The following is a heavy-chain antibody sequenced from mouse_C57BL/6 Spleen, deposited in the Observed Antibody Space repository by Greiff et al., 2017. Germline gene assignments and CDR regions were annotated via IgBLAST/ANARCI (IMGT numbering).Heavy chain of an antibody. V-gene: IGHV1-53*01. CDR3: ARRRHGSGSYYAMDY. D-gene: IGHD3-2*02. CDR1: GYTFTSYW. J-gene: IGHJ4*01. CDR2: IKPSNGGT. Sequence: QVQLQQPGTELVKPGASVKLSCKASGYTFTSYWMHWVKQRPGQGLEWIGNIKPSNGGTNYNEKFKSKATLTVDKSSSTAYMQLSSLPSEDSAVYYCARRRHGSGSYYAMDYWGQGTSVTVSS.